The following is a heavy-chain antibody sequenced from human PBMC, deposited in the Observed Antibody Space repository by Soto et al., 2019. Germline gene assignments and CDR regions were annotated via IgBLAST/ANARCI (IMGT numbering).Heavy chain of an antibody. CDR1: GFTFSSYS. CDR2: ISSSSTI. CDR3: ARASFQYYDILTGFDD. D-gene: IGHD3-9*01. V-gene: IGHV3-48*02. Sequence: GGSLRLSCAASGFTFSSYSMNWVRQAPGKGLEWVSYISSSSTIYYADSVKGRFTISRDNAKNSLYLQMNSLRDEDTAVYYCARASFQYYDILTGFDDWGQGTLVTVSS. J-gene: IGHJ4*02.